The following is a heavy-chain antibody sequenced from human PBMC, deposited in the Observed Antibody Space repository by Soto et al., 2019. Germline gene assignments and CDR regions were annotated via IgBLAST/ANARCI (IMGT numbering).Heavy chain of an antibody. V-gene: IGHV4-31*03. J-gene: IGHJ6*02. CDR2: IYYSGST. D-gene: IGHD3-10*01. CDR1: GGSISSGGYY. Sequence: QVQLQESGPGLVKPSQTLSLTCTVSGGSISSGGYYWSWICQHPGKGLEWIGYIYYSGSTYYNPSLKSRVTISVDTSKNQFSLKLSSVTAADTAVYYCARDLIHTYYYGSGSHYYYYGMDVWGQGTTVTVSS. CDR3: ARDLIHTYYYGSGSHYYYYGMDV.